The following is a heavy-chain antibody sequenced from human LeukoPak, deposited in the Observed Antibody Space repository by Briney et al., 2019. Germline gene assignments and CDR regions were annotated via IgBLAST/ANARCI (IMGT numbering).Heavy chain of an antibody. Sequence: PSETLSLTXAVSGYSISSGFYWGWIRQPPGKGLEWIGIIYYTGSSYSSPSLKSRVTISVDTSKNQFSLKLSSVTAADTAVYYCARNYCSSTSCHRGDFDSWGQGTLVTVSS. CDR1: GYSISSGFY. J-gene: IGHJ4*02. D-gene: IGHD2-2*01. CDR2: IYYTGSS. V-gene: IGHV4-38-2*01. CDR3: ARNYCSSTSCHRGDFDS.